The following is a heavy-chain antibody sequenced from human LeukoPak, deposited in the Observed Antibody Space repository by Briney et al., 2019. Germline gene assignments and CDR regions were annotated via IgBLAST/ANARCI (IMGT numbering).Heavy chain of an antibody. V-gene: IGHV3-30*02. Sequence: PGGSLRLSCAASGFIFIGYGMLWVRQAPGKGPEWVAFIRPDGHNKYYADSVKGRFMISRDNSKNTVDLQMNSLRGDDTAMYYCAKEGAASWDVDVWGKGTTVTVSS. J-gene: IGHJ6*04. CDR1: GFIFIGYG. D-gene: IGHD3-3*02. CDR3: AKEGAASWDVDV. CDR2: IRPDGHNK.